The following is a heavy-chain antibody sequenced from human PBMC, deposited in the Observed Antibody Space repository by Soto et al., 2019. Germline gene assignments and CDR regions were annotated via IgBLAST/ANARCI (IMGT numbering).Heavy chain of an antibody. CDR3: AASYGSGYRAFDY. CDR1: GDTFSFYT. J-gene: IGHJ4*02. D-gene: IGHD3-10*01. CDR2: INPIVSMS. Sequence: QVQLVQSGTEVKKPGSSVKVSCKASGDTFSFYTINWVRQAPGLGLEWVGRINPIVSMSNYAQKFQGRVSMTADKSTSAAYMELRSLRSDDTDMYFCAASYGSGYRAFDYWGQGALVIVSS. V-gene: IGHV1-69*02.